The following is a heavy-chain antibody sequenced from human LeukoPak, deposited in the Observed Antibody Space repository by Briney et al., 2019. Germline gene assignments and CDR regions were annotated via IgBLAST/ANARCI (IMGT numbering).Heavy chain of an antibody. V-gene: IGHV4-31*03. J-gene: IGHJ1*01. CDR1: GGSISSGGYY. CDR2: IYYSGST. D-gene: IGHD2-15*01. Sequence: SETLSLTCTVSGGSISSGGYYWTWIRQHPGKGLEWIGYIYYSGSTYYNPSLKSRVTKSVDTSKNQFSLRLSSVTAADTAVYYCALGYCGGGSCYAREYFQHWGQGTLVTVSS. CDR3: ALGYCGGGSCYAREYFQH.